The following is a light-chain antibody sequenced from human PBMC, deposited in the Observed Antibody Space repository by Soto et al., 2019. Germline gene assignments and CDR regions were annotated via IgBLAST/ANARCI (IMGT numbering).Light chain of an antibody. CDR2: GAS. CDR3: QQYNNWPWT. V-gene: IGKV3-15*01. CDR1: QSLSDT. J-gene: IGKJ1*01. Sequence: EIVMTQSPATLSVSPGGRATLSCRASQSLSDTLAWYQQKPDQAPRLLIYGASTRAPGFPARFSGSGSGTDFTLTISSLQSEDFGVYYCQQYNNWPWTFGQGTKVEIK.